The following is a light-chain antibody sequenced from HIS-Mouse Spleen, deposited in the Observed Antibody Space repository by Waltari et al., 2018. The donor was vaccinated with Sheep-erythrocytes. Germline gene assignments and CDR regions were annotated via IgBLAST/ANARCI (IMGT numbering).Light chain of an antibody. CDR3: CSYAGSYTFVV. J-gene: IGLJ2*01. CDR2: DVS. Sequence: QSALPQPRSVSGSPGQSVTISCTGTSSHVGGYNYVSWYQQPPGKAPKLMIYDVSKRPSGVPDRFSGSKSGNTASLTISGLQAEDEADYYCCSYAGSYTFVVFGGGTKLTVL. CDR1: SSHVGGYNY. V-gene: IGLV2-11*01.